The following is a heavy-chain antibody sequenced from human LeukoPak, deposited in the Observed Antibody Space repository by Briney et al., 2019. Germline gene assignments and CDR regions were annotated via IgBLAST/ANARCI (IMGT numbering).Heavy chain of an antibody. Sequence: PSETLSLTCTVSGGSISSYYWSWIRQSPGKGLEWIGEINHSGSTNYNPSLKSRVTISVDTSKNQFSLKLTSVTAADTAVYYCARPLGQGNEYGMDVWGQGTTVTVSS. V-gene: IGHV4-34*01. CDR3: ARPLGQGNEYGMDV. CDR1: GGSISSYY. CDR2: INHSGST. J-gene: IGHJ6*02. D-gene: IGHD1-1*01.